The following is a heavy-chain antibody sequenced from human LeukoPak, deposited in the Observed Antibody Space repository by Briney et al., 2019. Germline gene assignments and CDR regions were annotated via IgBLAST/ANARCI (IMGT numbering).Heavy chain of an antibody. CDR1: GYTFTSYG. CDR2: ISAYNGNT. J-gene: IGHJ1*01. CDR3: ARGKGHSSGPGDFQH. V-gene: IGHV1-18*01. Sequence: ASVEVSCKASGYTFTSYGISWVRQAPGQGLEWIGWISAYNGNTNYAQKLQGRVTMTTDTSTSTAYMELRSLRSDDTAAYYCARGKGHSSGPGDFQHWGQGTLVTVSS. D-gene: IGHD3-22*01.